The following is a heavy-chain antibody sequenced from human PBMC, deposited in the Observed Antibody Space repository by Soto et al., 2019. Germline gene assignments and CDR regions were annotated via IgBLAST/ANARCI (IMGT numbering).Heavy chain of an antibody. CDR2: VSGSSGNT. CDR3: ARAPRIVTPATGIRDFDY. D-gene: IGHD6-13*01. V-gene: IGHV1-18*01. Sequence: QIQLVQSGAEVKMPGASVKVSCKASGYTFTNYGISWVRQAPGQGLEWMGWVSGSSGNTIYAQRVQGRVTMTTDSSTTTAYMQSRSLSYDDTAVYYCARAPRIVTPATGIRDFDYWGQGALVTVSS. CDR1: GYTFTNYG. J-gene: IGHJ4*02.